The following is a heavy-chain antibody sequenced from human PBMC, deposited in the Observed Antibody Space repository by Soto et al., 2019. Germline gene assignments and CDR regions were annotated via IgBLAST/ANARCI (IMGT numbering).Heavy chain of an antibody. J-gene: IGHJ6*02. D-gene: IGHD2-15*01. CDR2: IVPIFGTA. CDR3: RREVVKRSPVPDYYYGMDV. Sequence: VASVKVSCKASGGTFSSYAISWVRQAPGQGLGWMGGIVPIFGTANYAQKFQGRVTITADESTSTAYMELSSLRSEDTAVYYCRREVVKRSPVPDYYYGMDVWGQGTTVTVSS. CDR1: GGTFSSYA. V-gene: IGHV1-69*13.